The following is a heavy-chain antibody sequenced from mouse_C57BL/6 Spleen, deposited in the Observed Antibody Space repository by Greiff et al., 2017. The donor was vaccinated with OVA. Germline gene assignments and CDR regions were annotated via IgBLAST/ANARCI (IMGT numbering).Heavy chain of an antibody. Sequence: QVQLQQPGAELVRPGTSVKLSCKASGYTFTSYWMHWVKQRPGQGLEWIGVIDPSDSYTNYNQQFKGKATLTVDTSSSTAYMQLSSLTSEDSAVYYCAREGDWGQGTTLTVSS. CDR2: IDPSDSYT. V-gene: IGHV1-59*01. CDR1: GYTFTSYW. CDR3: AREGD. J-gene: IGHJ2*01.